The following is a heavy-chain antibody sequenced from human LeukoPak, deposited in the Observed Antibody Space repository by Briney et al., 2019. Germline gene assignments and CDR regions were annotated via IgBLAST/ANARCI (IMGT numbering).Heavy chain of an antibody. J-gene: IGHJ4*02. CDR2: IYHTGST. V-gene: IGHV4-4*02. CDR1: GGSISSSNW. Sequence: SETLSLTCAVSGGSISSSNWWSWVRQPPGKGLEWIGEIYHTGSTNYNPSLKSRVTISVDKSKNQFSLKLSSVTAADTAVYYCARNLMGLVGPPEYSGQGTLVTVSS. D-gene: IGHD3/OR15-3a*01. CDR3: ARNLMGLVGPPEY.